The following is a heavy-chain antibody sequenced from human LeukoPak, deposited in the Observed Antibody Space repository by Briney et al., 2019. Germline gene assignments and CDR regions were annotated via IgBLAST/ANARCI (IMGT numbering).Heavy chain of an antibody. CDR2: IIPILGIA. CDR3: ASPKDYYSSSWYGYYYGMDV. D-gene: IGHD6-13*01. J-gene: IGHJ6*02. V-gene: IGHV1-69*04. CDR1: GGTFSSYA. Sequence: GASVKVSCKASGGTFSSYAISWVRQAPGQGLEWMGRIIPILGIANYAQKFQGRVTITADKSTSTAYMELSSLRSEDTAVYYCASPKDYYSSSWYGYYYGMDVWGQGTTATVSS.